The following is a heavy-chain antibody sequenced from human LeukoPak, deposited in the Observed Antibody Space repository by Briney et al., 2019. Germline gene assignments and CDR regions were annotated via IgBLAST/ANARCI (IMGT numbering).Heavy chain of an antibody. CDR2: ISSSSSYI. D-gene: IGHD3-10*01. Sequence: GGALRLSCAASGFTFSSYSMNWVRQVPGKGLEWVSSISSSSSYIYYADSVKGRFTISRDNAKNSLYLQMNSLRAEDTAVYYCARVGLLWFGESHYGMDVWGQGTTVTVSS. J-gene: IGHJ6*02. V-gene: IGHV3-21*01. CDR3: ARVGLLWFGESHYGMDV. CDR1: GFTFSSYS.